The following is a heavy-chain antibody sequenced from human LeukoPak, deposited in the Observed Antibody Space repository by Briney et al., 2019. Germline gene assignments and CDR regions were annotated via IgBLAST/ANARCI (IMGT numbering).Heavy chain of an antibody. V-gene: IGHV3-11*01. D-gene: IGHD3-3*01. J-gene: IGHJ4*02. CDR3: ASALKGNYDFWSGYYN. CDR2: ISSSGSTI. CDR1: GFTFSDYY. Sequence: PGGSLRLSCAASGFTFSDYYMSWIRQAPGKGLEWVSYISSSGSTIYYADSVKGRFTISRDNAKNSLYLQMNSLRAEDTASYYCASALKGNYDFWSGYYNWGQGTLVTVSS.